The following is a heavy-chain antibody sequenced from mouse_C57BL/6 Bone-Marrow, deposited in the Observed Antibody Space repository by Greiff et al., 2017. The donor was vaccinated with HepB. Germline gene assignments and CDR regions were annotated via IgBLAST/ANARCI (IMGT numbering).Heavy chain of an antibody. J-gene: IGHJ3*01. Sequence: EVKLVESAGGLVKPGGSLKLSCAASGFTFSSYAMSWVRQTPEKRLEWVATISDGGSYTYYPDNVKGRFTISRDNAKNNLYLQMSHLKSEDTAMYYCAKLALFAYWGQGTLVTVSA. CDR2: ISDGGSYT. CDR3: AKLALFAY. CDR1: GFTFSSYA. V-gene: IGHV5-4*03.